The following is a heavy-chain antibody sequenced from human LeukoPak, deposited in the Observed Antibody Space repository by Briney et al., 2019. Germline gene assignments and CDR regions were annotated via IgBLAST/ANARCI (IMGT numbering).Heavy chain of an antibody. CDR2: ISYDGSNK. V-gene: IGHV3-30*01. Sequence: GGSLRLSCAASGFTFSSYAMPWVRQAPGKGLEWVAVISYDGSNKYYADSVKGRFTISRDNSKNTLYLQMNSLRAEDTAVYYCARTYSSSWPFDYWGQGTLVTVSS. D-gene: IGHD6-13*01. CDR3: ARTYSSSWPFDY. CDR1: GFTFSSYA. J-gene: IGHJ4*02.